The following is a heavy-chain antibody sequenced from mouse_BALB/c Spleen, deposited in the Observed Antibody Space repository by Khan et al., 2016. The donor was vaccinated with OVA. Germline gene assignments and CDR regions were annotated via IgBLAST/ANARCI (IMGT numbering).Heavy chain of an antibody. D-gene: IGHD1-1*01. CDR2: IYYSGTV. CDR1: GISITSGNYR. Sequence: EVQLVESGPGLVKPSQTVSLTCTVTGISITSGNYRWSWIRQFPGNKLEWIGNIYYSGTVTYNPSLTSRTTITRDTSKNQFFLEMNSLTAEDTATYYCARDYGSRYWFFDVGGAGTTVTVSS. J-gene: IGHJ1*01. V-gene: IGHV3-5*02. CDR3: ARDYGSRYWFFDV.